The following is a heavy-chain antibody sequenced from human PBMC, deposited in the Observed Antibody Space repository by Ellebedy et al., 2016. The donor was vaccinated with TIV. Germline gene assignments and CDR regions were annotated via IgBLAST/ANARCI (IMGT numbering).Heavy chain of an antibody. CDR3: AKNLYSGTDFGHIYMDV. D-gene: IGHD1-26*01. CDR1: GFMFSNYV. V-gene: IGHV3-23*01. J-gene: IGHJ6*03. CDR2: ISRSGGST. Sequence: GGSLRLSXEASGFMFSNYVMNWVRQTPEKGLEWVSSISRSGGSTNDADSVKGRFAISRDNSKNTLYLQMSSLRAEDTAVYYCAKNLYSGTDFGHIYMDVWGKGTTVTVSS.